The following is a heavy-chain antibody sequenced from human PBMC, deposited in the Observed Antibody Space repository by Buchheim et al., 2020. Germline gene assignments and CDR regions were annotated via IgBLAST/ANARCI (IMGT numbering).Heavy chain of an antibody. CDR1: GGTFSSYA. CDR2: IIPIFGTA. Sequence: QVQLVQSGAEVKKPGSSVKVSCKASGGTFSSYAISWVRQAPGQGLEWMGGIIPIFGTANYAQKFQGRVTITADESTRTAYMELSSLRSEDTAVYYCARGLDDYGDLEGYYYYYYGMDVWGQGTT. D-gene: IGHD4-17*01. CDR3: ARGLDDYGDLEGYYYYYYGMDV. J-gene: IGHJ6*02. V-gene: IGHV1-69*01.